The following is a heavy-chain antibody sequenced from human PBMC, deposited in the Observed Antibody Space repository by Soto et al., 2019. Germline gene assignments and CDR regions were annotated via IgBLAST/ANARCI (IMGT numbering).Heavy chain of an antibody. CDR2: IYYSGST. V-gene: IGHV4-59*08. J-gene: IGHJ5*02. CDR1: GGSISSYY. D-gene: IGHD3-16*01. CDR3: ARLAFSWWFDP. Sequence: SETLSLTCTVSGGSISSYYWSWIRQPPGKGLEWIGYIYYSGSTNYNPSLKSRVTISVDTSKNQFSLKLSSVTAADTAVYYCARLAFSWWFDPWGQGTLVTVSS.